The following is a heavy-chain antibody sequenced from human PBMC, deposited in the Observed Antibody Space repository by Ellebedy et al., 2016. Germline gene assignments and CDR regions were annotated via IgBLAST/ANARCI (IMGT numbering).Heavy chain of an antibody. D-gene: IGHD6-13*01. J-gene: IGHJ6*02. CDR3: ARGHSASSWYDYYYYGMDV. CDR2: MNPNSGNT. CDR1: GYTFTSYD. Sequence: ASVKVSCKASGYTFTSYDINWVRQATGQGLEWMGWMNPNSGNTGYAQKFQGRVTMTRSTSISTAYMELSSLRSEDTAVYYCARGHSASSWYDYYYYGMDVWGQGTTVTASS. V-gene: IGHV1-8*01.